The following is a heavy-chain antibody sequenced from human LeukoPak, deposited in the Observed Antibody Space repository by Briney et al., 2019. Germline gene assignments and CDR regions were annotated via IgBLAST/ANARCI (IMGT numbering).Heavy chain of an antibody. V-gene: IGHV1-2*02. CDR2: INPNSGGT. D-gene: IGHD6-13*01. CDR3: AREGRAAADTNWFDP. Sequence: ASVKVSFKAFGYTFTDYYIHWVRQAPGQGLEWMGWINPNSGGTTYAQKFQGRVTMTRDSSSSTAYMELRSLRSDDTAVYYCAREGRAAADTNWFDPWGQGTLVTVS. CDR1: GYTFTDYY. J-gene: IGHJ5*02.